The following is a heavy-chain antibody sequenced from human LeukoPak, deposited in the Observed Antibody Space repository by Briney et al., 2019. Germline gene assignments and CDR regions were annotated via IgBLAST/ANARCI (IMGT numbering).Heavy chain of an antibody. D-gene: IGHD5-12*01. Sequence: PGGSLRLSCAASGFTFSSYWMSWVRQAPGKGLEWVANIKQDGREKYYVDSVKGRFTISRDNAKNSLYLQMNSLRAEDTAVYYCARLRGYSGYDPKLYYYYGMDVWGQGTTVTVSS. V-gene: IGHV3-7*03. J-gene: IGHJ6*02. CDR2: IKQDGREK. CDR3: ARLRGYSGYDPKLYYYYGMDV. CDR1: GFTFSSYW.